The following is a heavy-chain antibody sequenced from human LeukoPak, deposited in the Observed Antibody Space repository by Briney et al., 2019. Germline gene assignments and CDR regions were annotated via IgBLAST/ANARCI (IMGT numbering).Heavy chain of an antibody. CDR3: ARSPYGDYAGAWEY. Sequence: ASVKVSCKASGGTFSSYAISWVRQAPGQGLEWMGGIIPIFGTANYAQKFQGRVTITADESTSTAYMELSSLRSEDTAVYYCARSPYGDYAGAWEYWGQGTLVTVSS. CDR1: GGTFSSYA. J-gene: IGHJ4*02. CDR2: IIPIFGTA. V-gene: IGHV1-69*13. D-gene: IGHD4-17*01.